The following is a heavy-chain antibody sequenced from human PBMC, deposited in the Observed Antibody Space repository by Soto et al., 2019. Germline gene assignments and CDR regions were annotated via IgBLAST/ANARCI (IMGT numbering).Heavy chain of an antibody. CDR1: SRYL. D-gene: IGHD3-10*01. J-gene: IGHJ4*02. V-gene: IGHV3-7*03. Sequence: SRYLWGWRLKKKGKGLEWVSNIKQGGRSKYYVDSVKGRFTISRDNSKNTLYLQMNSLRAEDTAVYYCALLFGFGETARNVRAYFDYWGKGTLVLGSS. CDR2: IKQGGRSK. CDR3: ALLFGFGETARNVRAYFDY.